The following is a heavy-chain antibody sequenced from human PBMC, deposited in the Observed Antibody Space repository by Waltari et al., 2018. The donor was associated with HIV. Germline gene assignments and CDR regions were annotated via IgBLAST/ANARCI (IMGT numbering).Heavy chain of an antibody. CDR2: IHYHGRA. J-gene: IGHJ4*02. CDR3: ARDWGVTTGPFDF. Sequence: QVQLQESGPGLVQTLETLSLTCAVSGSSITSGYYWAWIRQSPGKGLEWIATIHYHGRADYNPSLGGRVLVSLDPSKNQFSLKMRYVTAADTAIYYCARDWGVTTGPFDFWGQGTQVTVSS. CDR1: GSSITSGYY. V-gene: IGHV4-38-2*02. D-gene: IGHD4-4*01.